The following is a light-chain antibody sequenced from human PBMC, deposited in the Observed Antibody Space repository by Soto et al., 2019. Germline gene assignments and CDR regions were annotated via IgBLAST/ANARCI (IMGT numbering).Light chain of an antibody. CDR1: NTDVGQGKS. V-gene: IGLV2-14*01. Sequence: QSFLTQPASVSGSRGQSITISCFGRNTDVGQGKSVSWYQQGPGKAPKLLIFEVTNRPSGISSRFSGSRSGNTASLTISGLQPDDEGDYYCVSYTDTDTLVFGTGTKVTVL. J-gene: IGLJ1*01. CDR2: EVT. CDR3: VSYTDTDTLV.